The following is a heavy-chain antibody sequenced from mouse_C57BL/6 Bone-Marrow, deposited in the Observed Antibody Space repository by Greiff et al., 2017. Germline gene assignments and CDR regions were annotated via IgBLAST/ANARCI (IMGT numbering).Heavy chain of an antibody. CDR1: GYTFTSYD. D-gene: IGHD1-1*01. CDR3: ARYYYGSSSYYYAMDY. V-gene: IGHV1-85*01. J-gene: IGHJ4*01. CDR2: IYPRDGST. Sequence: VQLQQSGPELVKPGASVKLSCKASGYTFTSYDINWVKQRPGQGLEWIGWIYPRDGSTKYNEKLKGNATLTVDTSSSTAYMELHSLTSEDSAVYFCARYYYGSSSYYYAMDYWGQGTSVTVSS.